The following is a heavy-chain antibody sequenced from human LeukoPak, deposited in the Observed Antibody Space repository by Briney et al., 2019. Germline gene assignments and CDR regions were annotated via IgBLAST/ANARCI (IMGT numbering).Heavy chain of an antibody. CDR3: AREDGYYYGSGSYTDY. V-gene: IGHV3-30*19. J-gene: IGHJ4*02. Sequence: GRSLRLSCAASGFTFSSYGMHWVRQAPGKGLEWVAVIWYDGSNKYYADSVKGRFTISRDNSKNTLYLQMNSLRAEDTAVYYCAREDGYYYGSGSYTDYWGQGTLVTVSS. CDR1: GFTFSSYG. D-gene: IGHD3-10*01. CDR2: IWYDGSNK.